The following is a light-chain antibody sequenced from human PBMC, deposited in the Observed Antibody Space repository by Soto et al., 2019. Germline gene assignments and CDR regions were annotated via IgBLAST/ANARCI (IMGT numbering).Light chain of an antibody. V-gene: IGLV2-14*03. CDR1: SSDVGAYNY. CDR2: DVS. CDR3: NSFTTSSTLV. Sequence: QSVLTQPASVSGSPGQSITISCTGTSSDVGAYNYVSWYHHHPGKAPKLMIYDVSNRPSGVSNRFSGSKSGNTASLTISGLQAEDEADYYCNSFTTSSTLVFGGGTKVTVL. J-gene: IGLJ2*01.